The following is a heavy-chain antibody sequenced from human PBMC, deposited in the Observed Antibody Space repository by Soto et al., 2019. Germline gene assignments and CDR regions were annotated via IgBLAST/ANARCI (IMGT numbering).Heavy chain of an antibody. V-gene: IGHV3-33*01. CDR3: ARDPGRDEAIDY. J-gene: IGHJ4*02. D-gene: IGHD1-26*01. CDR2: IWLEGKNK. Sequence: QVQVVESGGGVVQPGTSRRLSGEASEFTLSNFASPGVRQPPGRGRGGGAVIWLEGKNKYYADSGEGRFTISRDNSKNTLSLQMNSLKAEDRAVYYCARDPGRDEAIDYWGQGTLVIVSS. CDR1: EFTLSNFA.